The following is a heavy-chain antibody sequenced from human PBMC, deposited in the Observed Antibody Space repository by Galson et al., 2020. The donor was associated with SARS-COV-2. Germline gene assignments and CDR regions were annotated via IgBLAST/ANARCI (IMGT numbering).Heavy chain of an antibody. Sequence: ASVKVSCKASGYTFTSYGISWVRQAPGQGLEWMGWISAYNGNTNYAQKLQGRVTMTTDTSTSTAYMELRSLRSDDTAVYYCARDGDDCSGGSCYSEIEKNYYYYYGMDVWGQGTTVTVSS. V-gene: IGHV1-18*01. J-gene: IGHJ6*02. CDR3: ARDGDDCSGGSCYSEIEKNYYYYYGMDV. D-gene: IGHD2-15*01. CDR1: GYTFTSYG. CDR2: ISAYNGNT.